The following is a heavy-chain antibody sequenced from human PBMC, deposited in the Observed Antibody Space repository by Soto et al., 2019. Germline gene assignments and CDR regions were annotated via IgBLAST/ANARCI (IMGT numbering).Heavy chain of an antibody. V-gene: IGHV1-8*01. CDR3: ARATRFSSTSQPARHRYYFDY. CDR2: MNPNSGNT. D-gene: IGHD2-2*01. CDR1: GYTFTSYD. Sequence: ASVKVSCKASGYTFTSYDINWVRQATGQGLEWMGWMNPNSGNTGYAQKFQGRVTMTRNTSISTAYMELSSLRSEDTAVYYCARATRFSSTSQPARHRYYFDYWGQGTLVTVSS. J-gene: IGHJ4*02.